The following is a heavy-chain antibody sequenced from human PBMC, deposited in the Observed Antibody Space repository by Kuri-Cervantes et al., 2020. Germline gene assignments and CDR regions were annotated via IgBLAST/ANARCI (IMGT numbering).Heavy chain of an antibody. CDR3: ARDPFGELLSGAFDI. CDR1: GGSISSYY. Sequence: SETLSLTCTVSGGSISSYYWSWIRQPAGKGLEWIGRIYTSGSTNYNPSLKSRVTMSVNTSKNQFSLKLSSVTAADTAVYYCARDPFGELLSGAFDIWGQGTMVTVSS. CDR2: IYTSGST. V-gene: IGHV4-4*07. D-gene: IGHD3-10*01. J-gene: IGHJ3*02.